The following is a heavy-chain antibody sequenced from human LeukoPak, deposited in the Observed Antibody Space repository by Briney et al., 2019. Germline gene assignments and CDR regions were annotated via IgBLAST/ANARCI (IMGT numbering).Heavy chain of an antibody. Sequence: ASVKVSCKASGYTFTDFYIHWVRQAPGQGLEWMGWINPNSGGTIFAQKFQGRVTMTRDTSISTAYMELSRLRSEDMAVYYCARGHKTTHGDYVLRVHNWFDPWGQGTLVTVSS. J-gene: IGHJ5*02. V-gene: IGHV1-2*02. CDR2: INPNSGGT. D-gene: IGHD4-17*01. CDR1: GYTFTDFY. CDR3: ARGHKTTHGDYVLRVHNWFDP.